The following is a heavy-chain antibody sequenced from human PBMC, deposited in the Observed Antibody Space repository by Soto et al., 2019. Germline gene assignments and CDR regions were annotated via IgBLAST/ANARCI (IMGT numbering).Heavy chain of an antibody. CDR1: GFSISDAW. D-gene: IGHD3-10*01. J-gene: IGHJ4*01. V-gene: IGHV3-15*07. CDR3: STDSHFSSVFVRHDY. CDR2: IKSIRDGGTT. Sequence: PGGALRLSCAASGFSISDAWKNWVRQAPGKGLEWVGRIKSIRDGGTTDFAAPVKARFAISRDDSKNMVYLQINSLNTEDTAVYYFSTDSHFSSVFVRHDYWGHGTLVTVSS.